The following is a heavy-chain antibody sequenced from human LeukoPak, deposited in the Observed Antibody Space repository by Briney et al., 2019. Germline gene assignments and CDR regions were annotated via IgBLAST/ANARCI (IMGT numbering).Heavy chain of an antibody. CDR3: ARDLGPAYYYYGMDV. V-gene: IGHV3-48*01. CDR2: ITNSGNSK. D-gene: IGHD2-2*01. Sequence: GGSLRLSCAASEFTFSSYSMNWVRQAPGKGLEWVSYITNSGNSKSYADSVKGRFTISRDNTKSSLYLQMNGLRAEDTAVYYCARDLGPAYYYYGMDVWGQGTTVTVSS. J-gene: IGHJ6*02. CDR1: EFTFSSYS.